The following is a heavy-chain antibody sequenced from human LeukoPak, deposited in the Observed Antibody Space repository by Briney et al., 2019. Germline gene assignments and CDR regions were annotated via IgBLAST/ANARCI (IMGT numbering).Heavy chain of an antibody. V-gene: IGHV1-46*01. J-gene: IGHJ4*02. CDR2: INPSGGST. CDR1: GYTFTSYY. Sequence: ASVKVSCKASGYTFTSYYMHWVRQAPGQGLEWMGIINPSGGSTSYAQKFQGRVTMTRDTSTSTVYIELSSLRSEDTAVYYCARVPKVGELSIDYWAREPWSPSRQ. CDR3: ARVPKVGELSIDY. D-gene: IGHD3-10*01.